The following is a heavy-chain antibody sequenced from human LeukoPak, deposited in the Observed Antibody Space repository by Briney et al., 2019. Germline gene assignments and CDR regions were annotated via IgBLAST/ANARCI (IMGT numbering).Heavy chain of an antibody. CDR3: AVDSFGRAFDI. CDR2: IYYSGST. D-gene: IGHD3-10*01. J-gene: IGHJ3*02. CDR1: GGSISSSSYY. V-gene: IGHV4-39*01. Sequence: SETLSLTCTVSGGSISSSSYYWGWIRQPPGKGLEWIGSIYYSGSTYYNPSLKSRVTISVDTSKNQFSLKLSSVTAADTAVYYCAVDSFGRAFDIWGQGTMVTVSS.